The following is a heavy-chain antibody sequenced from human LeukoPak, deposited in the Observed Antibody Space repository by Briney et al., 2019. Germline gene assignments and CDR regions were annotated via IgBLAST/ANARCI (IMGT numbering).Heavy chain of an antibody. V-gene: IGHV1-8*01. J-gene: IGHJ4*02. CDR1: GYTFTSYD. CDR2: MNPDSGAT. CDR3: AKSELGGGVKFDY. Sequence: ASVKVSCKASGYTFTSYDINGVRQATGQGRERMGWMNPDSGATGYEQKFQGRVTITRDTSISPAYPELTSLTSEDTAVYYCAKSELGGGVKFDYWGQGTLVTASS. D-gene: IGHD3-16*01.